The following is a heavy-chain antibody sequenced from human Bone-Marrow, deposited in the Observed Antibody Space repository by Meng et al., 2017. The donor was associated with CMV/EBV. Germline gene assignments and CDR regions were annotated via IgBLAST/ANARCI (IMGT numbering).Heavy chain of an antibody. V-gene: IGHV1-2*02. D-gene: IGHD2-2*01. CDR2: INPNSGGT. CDR1: GYSFTDYY. J-gene: IGHJ4*02. Sequence: ASVKVSCKTSGYSFTDYYIHWVRQAPGQGLEWMGLINPNSGGTNYAQKFQGIVTITADKSTSTAYMELSSLRSEDTAVYNFASDIVVVPAAQKRGADHYWGQGTRVTVSS. CDR3: ASDIVVVPAAQKRGADHY.